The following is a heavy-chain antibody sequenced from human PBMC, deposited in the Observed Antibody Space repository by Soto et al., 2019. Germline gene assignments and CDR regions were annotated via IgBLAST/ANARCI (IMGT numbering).Heavy chain of an antibody. CDR2: FDPEDGET. CDR3: ATRPGVGATPTLLDYFDY. V-gene: IGHV1-24*01. CDR1: GYTLTELS. J-gene: IGHJ4*02. D-gene: IGHD1-26*01. Sequence: VASVKVSCKVSGYTLTELSMHWVRQAPGKGHEWMGGFDPEDGETIYAQKFQGRVTMTEDTSTDTAYMELSSLRSEDTAVYYCATRPGVGATPTLLDYFDYWGQGTLVTVSS.